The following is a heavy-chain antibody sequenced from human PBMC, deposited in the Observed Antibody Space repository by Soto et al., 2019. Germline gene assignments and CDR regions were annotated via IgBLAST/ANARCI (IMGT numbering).Heavy chain of an antibody. CDR2: ISANGQGI. Sequence: SLRLSCAASGLTFSTYALSWVRQAPGKGLEWVSAISANGQGIYYADSVRGRFTISRDNSKNTIFLHMDSLRAEDTAVYYCAKDRNYPRDQFHYWGQGTLVTVSS. D-gene: IGHD1-7*01. CDR3: AKDRNYPRDQFHY. J-gene: IGHJ4*02. V-gene: IGHV3-23*01. CDR1: GLTFSTYA.